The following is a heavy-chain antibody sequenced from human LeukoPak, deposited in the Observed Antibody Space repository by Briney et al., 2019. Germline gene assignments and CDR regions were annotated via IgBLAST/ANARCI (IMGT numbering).Heavy chain of an antibody. J-gene: IGHJ4*02. D-gene: IGHD3-10*01. CDR1: GFTFSSYA. Sequence: GGSLRLSCAASGFTFSSYAMHWVRQAPGKGLEWVAVISYDGSNKYYADSVKGRFTISRDNSKNTLYLQMNSLRAEDTAVYYCAKGSLWFGEFSFFDYWGQGTLVTVSS. CDR3: AKGSLWFGEFSFFDY. CDR2: ISYDGSNK. V-gene: IGHV3-30*04.